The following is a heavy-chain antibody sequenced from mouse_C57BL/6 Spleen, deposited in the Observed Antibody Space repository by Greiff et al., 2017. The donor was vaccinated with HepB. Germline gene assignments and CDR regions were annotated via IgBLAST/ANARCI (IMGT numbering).Heavy chain of an antibody. CDR1: GFTFSSYA. Sequence: EVQRVESGEGLVKPGGSLKLSCAASGFTFSSYAMSWVRQTPEKRLEWVAYISSGGDYIYYADTVKGRFTISRDNARNTLYLQMSSLKSEDTAMYYCTRGGITTVVATFDYWGQGTTLTVSS. V-gene: IGHV5-9-1*02. CDR2: ISSGGDYI. D-gene: IGHD1-1*01. J-gene: IGHJ2*01. CDR3: TRGGITTVVATFDY.